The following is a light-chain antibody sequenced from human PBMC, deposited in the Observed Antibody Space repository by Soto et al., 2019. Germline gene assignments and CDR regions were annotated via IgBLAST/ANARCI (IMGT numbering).Light chain of an antibody. CDR1: SSDVGGYNY. Sequence: QSVLTQPAAVSGSPGQSITISCTGTSSDVGGYNYVSWYQQHPGKAPKLMIYDVTNRPAGVSNHFSGSKSGNTASLTISGLQADDESNYYCSSFTTSNTYVFGTGTKLTVL. V-gene: IGLV2-14*01. CDR2: DVT. CDR3: SSFTTSNTYV. J-gene: IGLJ1*01.